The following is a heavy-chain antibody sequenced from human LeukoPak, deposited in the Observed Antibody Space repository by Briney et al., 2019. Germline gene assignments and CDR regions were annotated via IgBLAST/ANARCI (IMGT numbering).Heavy chain of an antibody. CDR3: ARGTSSLSPPYYYYMDV. V-gene: IGHV1-46*03. CDR1: GYTFTSYY. J-gene: IGHJ6*03. Sequence: ASVKVSCKASGYTFTSYYMHWVRQAPGQGLEWMGIINPSGGSTSYAQKFQGRVTMTRDTSTSTVYMELSSLRSEDTAVYYCARGTSSLSPPYYYYMDVWGKGTPVTVSS. D-gene: IGHD2-2*01. CDR2: INPSGGST.